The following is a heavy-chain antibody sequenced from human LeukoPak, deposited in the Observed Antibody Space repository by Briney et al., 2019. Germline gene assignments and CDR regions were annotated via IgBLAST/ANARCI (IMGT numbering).Heavy chain of an antibody. CDR2: IYTSGNT. CDR1: GGSISSYD. V-gene: IGHV4-4*07. Sequence: SETLSLTCTVSGGSISSYDWSWIRQPAGKGLEWIGRIYTSGNTYYNSSLKSRVTMSVDTSKNQLSLKLSSVSAADTAVYYCAREIYGSGSYYFDYWGQGTPVTVSS. J-gene: IGHJ4*02. D-gene: IGHD3-10*01. CDR3: AREIYGSGSYYFDY.